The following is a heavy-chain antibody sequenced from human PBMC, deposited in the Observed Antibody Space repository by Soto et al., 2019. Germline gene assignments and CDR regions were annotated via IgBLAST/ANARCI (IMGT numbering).Heavy chain of an antibody. CDR1: GFTFSSYG. J-gene: IGHJ4*01. CDR2: ISNDGSNE. D-gene: IGHD6-19*01. CDR3: AKEITVAGDFDY. V-gene: IGHV3-30*18. Sequence: SLRLSCVASGFTFSSYGIHWVRQAPGKGLEWVAVISNDGSNEYYADSVKGRFTISRDNSKNTLYLQMDSLRPEDTAVYYCAKEITVAGDFDYWGHGTLVTVPQ.